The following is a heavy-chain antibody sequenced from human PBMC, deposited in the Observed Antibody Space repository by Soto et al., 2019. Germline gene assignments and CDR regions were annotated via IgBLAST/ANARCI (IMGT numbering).Heavy chain of an antibody. CDR2: IYYSGST. Sequence: QVQLQESGPGLVKPSQTLALICTVSGGSISSGDYYWSWIRQPPGKGLEWIGYIYYSGSTYYNPSLKSRVTISVDTSKNQFSLKLSSVTAADTAVYYCARGASFTVVGAIDAFDIWGQGTMVTVSS. D-gene: IGHD3-22*01. CDR3: ARGASFTVVGAIDAFDI. CDR1: GGSISSGDYY. J-gene: IGHJ3*02. V-gene: IGHV4-30-4*01.